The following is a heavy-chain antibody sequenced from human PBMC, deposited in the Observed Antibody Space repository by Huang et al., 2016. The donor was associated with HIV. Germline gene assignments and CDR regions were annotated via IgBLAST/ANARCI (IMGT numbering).Heavy chain of an antibody. J-gene: IGHJ3*02. CDR2: IYYSGST. CDR3: ARVDLLLGKYGDYEENAFDI. V-gene: IGHV4-61*01. Sequence: QVQLQESGPGLVKPSETLSLTCTVSGGSVSSGSSYWSWIRQPPGKGLEWIGYIYYSGSTNYNPLLKSRVTISVDTSKNQFSRKLSAVTAADTAVYYWARVDLLLGKYGDYEENAFDIWGQGTMVTVSS. CDR1: GGSVSSGSSY. D-gene: IGHD4-17*01.